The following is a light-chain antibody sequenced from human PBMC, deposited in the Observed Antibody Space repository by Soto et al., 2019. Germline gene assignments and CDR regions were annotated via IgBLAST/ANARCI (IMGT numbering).Light chain of an antibody. V-gene: IGKV1-5*03. CDR1: QSISSW. J-gene: IGKJ1*01. Sequence: DIQMTQSPSTLSASVGDRVTITCRASQSISSWLAWYQQKPGKAPKLLIYTASSLKSGVPSRFSGSGSGTEFTLTISSLQPDDLATYYCQQYDSYSRETFGQGTKVEIK. CDR3: QQYDSYSRET. CDR2: TAS.